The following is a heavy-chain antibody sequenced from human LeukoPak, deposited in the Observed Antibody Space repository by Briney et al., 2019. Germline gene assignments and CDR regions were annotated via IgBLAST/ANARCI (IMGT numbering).Heavy chain of an antibody. CDR1: GGSISSSNW. CDR3: ARGPQWLVRRRAFDI. Sequence: PSETLSLTCAVSGGSISSSNWWSWVRQPPVKGLEWIGEIYHSGSTNYNPSLKSRVTISVDKSKNQFSLKLSSVTAADTAVYYCARGPQWLVRRRAFDIWGQGTMVTVSS. D-gene: IGHD6-19*01. J-gene: IGHJ3*02. CDR2: IYHSGST. V-gene: IGHV4-4*02.